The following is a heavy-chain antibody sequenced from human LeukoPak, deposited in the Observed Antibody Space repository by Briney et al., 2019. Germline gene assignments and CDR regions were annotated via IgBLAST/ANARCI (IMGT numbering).Heavy chain of an antibody. CDR3: ATDPFTMVRGVIPDY. D-gene: IGHD3-10*01. CDR2: FDPEDGET. J-gene: IGHJ4*02. Sequence: ASVKVSCKVSGYTLTELSMHWVRQAPGKGLEWMGGFDPEDGETIYAQKFQGRVTMTEDTSTDTAYMELSSLRSEDTAVYYCATDPFTMVRGVIPDYWGQETLVTVSS. CDR1: GYTLTELS. V-gene: IGHV1-24*01.